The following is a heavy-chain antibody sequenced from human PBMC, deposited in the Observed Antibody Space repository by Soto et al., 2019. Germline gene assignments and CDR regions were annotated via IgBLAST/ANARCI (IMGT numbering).Heavy chain of an antibody. CDR2: ISYDGSNK. D-gene: IGHD3-9*01. CDR1: GFTFSSYA. Sequence: PGGSLRLSCAASGFTFSSYAMHWVRQAPGKGLEWVAVISYDGSNKYYADSVKGRFTISRDNSKNTLYLQMNSLRAEDTAVYYCARDLGRYFDWKGHNGFDYWGQGTLVTVSS. V-gene: IGHV3-30-3*01. CDR3: ARDLGRYFDWKGHNGFDY. J-gene: IGHJ4*02.